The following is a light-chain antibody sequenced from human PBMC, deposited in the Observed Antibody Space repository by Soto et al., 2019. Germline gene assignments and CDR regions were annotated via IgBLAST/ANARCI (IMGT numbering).Light chain of an antibody. CDR3: QQSYTTSIT. V-gene: IGKV2-28*01. J-gene: IGKJ5*01. CDR2: GAS. Sequence: DTVRTQSPLSLPVTPGEPASISCRSSQSLLHSNGYIYLDWYLQKPGKAPKLLIYGASTLQGEVPSRFSGMGSGTDLTLTISSLQPEDFETDDCQQSYTTSITLSQGTRLEI. CDR1: QSLLHSNGYIY.